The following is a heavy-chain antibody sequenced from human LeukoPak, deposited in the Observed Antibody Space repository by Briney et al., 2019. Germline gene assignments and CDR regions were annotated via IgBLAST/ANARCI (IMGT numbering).Heavy chain of an antibody. CDR3: ARENPTEAFEY. V-gene: IGHV3-33*01. D-gene: IGHD1-1*01. J-gene: IGHJ4*02. Sequence: GRSLRLSCAASGFTFSSYGMHWVRQAPGKGLEWVAVIWYDGSNKYYADSVKGRFTISRDNSKNTLYLQMNSLRAEDTVVYYCARENPTEAFEYWGQGTLVTVSS. CDR1: GFTFSSYG. CDR2: IWYDGSNK.